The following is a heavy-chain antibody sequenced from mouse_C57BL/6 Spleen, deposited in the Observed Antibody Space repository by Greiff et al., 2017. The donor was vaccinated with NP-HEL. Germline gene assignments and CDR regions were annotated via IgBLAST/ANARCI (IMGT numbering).Heavy chain of an antibody. Sequence: DVMLVESEGGLVQPGSSMKLSCTASGFTFSDYYMAWVRQVPEKGLEWVANINYDGSSTYYLDSLKSRFIISRDNAKNILYLQMSSLKSEDTATYYCAREGGYDYDRAMDYWGQGTSVTVSS. D-gene: IGHD2-4*01. CDR2: INYDGSST. CDR3: AREGGYDYDRAMDY. CDR1: GFTFSDYY. V-gene: IGHV5-16*01. J-gene: IGHJ4*01.